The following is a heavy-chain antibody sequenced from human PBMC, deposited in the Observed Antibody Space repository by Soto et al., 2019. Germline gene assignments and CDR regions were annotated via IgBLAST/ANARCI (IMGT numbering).Heavy chain of an antibody. CDR2: ISYDGRNK. CDR3: VKDGSSGWPYFYDMDV. CDR1: GFTFSSYG. V-gene: IGHV3-30*18. Sequence: VQILESGGDLVQPGGSLRLSCAASGFTFSSYGMHWVRQAPGKGLEWVAVISYDGRNKYYADAVKGRFTISRDNSKNTLYLQMSSLRAEDTAVYYCVKDGSSGWPYFYDMDVWGQGTTVTVSS. J-gene: IGHJ6*02. D-gene: IGHD6-19*01.